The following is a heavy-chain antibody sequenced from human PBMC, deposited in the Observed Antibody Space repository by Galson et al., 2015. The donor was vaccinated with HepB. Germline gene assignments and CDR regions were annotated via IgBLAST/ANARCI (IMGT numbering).Heavy chain of an antibody. CDR3: AKDRVVVGERGRYYYYMDV. J-gene: IGHJ6*03. V-gene: IGHV3-23*01. CDR1: GFTFSSYA. Sequence: SLRLSCAASGFTFSSYAMSWVRQAPGKGLEWVSAISGSGGSTYYADSVKGRFTISRDNSRNTLCLQMNSLRAEDTAVYYCAKDRVVVGERGRYYYYMDVWGKGTTVTVSS. D-gene: IGHD1-26*01. CDR2: ISGSGGST.